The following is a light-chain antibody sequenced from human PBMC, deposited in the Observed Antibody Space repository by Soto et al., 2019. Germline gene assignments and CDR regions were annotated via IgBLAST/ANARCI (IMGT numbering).Light chain of an antibody. CDR3: QQYNNWLT. Sequence: EIVMTQSPATLSVSPGERATLSCRASQSVSSNLAWYQQKPGQAPRLLIYGASTRATGIPARFSGSGSGTEFTLTISRLQSEDFSVYYCQQYNNWLTFGGGTKVGIK. CDR1: QSVSSN. CDR2: GAS. J-gene: IGKJ4*01. V-gene: IGKV3-15*01.